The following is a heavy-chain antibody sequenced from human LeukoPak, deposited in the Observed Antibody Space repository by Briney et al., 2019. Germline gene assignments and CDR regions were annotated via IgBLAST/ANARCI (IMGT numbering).Heavy chain of an antibody. CDR2: IYPGDSDT. Sequence: GESLQISCKGSGSIFTSYWIGWGRQMPGKGLEWMGIIYPGDSDTRYNPSFQGQVTISADKSISTAYLQWSSLKASDTAMYYCARQPNYYDSSGYGMDIWGQGTTVTVSS. V-gene: IGHV5-51*01. CDR1: GSIFTSYW. CDR3: ARQPNYYDSSGYGMDI. D-gene: IGHD3-22*01. J-gene: IGHJ6*02.